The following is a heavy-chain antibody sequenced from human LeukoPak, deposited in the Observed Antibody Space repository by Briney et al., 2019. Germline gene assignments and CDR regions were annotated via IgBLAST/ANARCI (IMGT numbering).Heavy chain of an antibody. CDR2: ISYDGSNK. CDR1: GFTFSSYG. Sequence: GGSLRLSCAASGFTFSSYGMHWVRQAPGKGLEWVAVISYDGSNKYYADSVKGRFTISRDNSKNTLYLQMNSLRAEDTAVYYCAKEIRSGYCSGGSCYRYGYWGQGTLVTVSS. V-gene: IGHV3-30*18. CDR3: AKEIRSGYCSGGSCYRYGY. J-gene: IGHJ4*02. D-gene: IGHD2-15*01.